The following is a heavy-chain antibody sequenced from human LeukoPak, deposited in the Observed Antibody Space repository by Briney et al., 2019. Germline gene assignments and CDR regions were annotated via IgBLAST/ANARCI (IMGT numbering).Heavy chain of an antibody. V-gene: IGHV3-23*01. D-gene: IGHD1-26*01. CDR3: AKGGPTGSNYFDF. CDR1: AFTFNTYA. J-gene: IGHJ4*02. Sequence: GGSLRLSCAASAFTFNTYAMSWVRQAPGKGLEWVSGISGSGTGTYYADSVKGRFTVSRDNSKTTLYLQMNSLRADDTAVYYCAKGGPTGSNYFDFWGQGTLVTVSS. CDR2: ISGSGTGT.